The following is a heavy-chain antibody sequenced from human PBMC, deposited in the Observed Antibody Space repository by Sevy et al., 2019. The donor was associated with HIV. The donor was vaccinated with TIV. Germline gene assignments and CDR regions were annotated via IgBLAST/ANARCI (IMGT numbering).Heavy chain of an antibody. D-gene: IGHD3-3*01. CDR1: GFTFRNYA. J-gene: IGHJ6*02. CDR3: VKDPDYDFWRGDYGMDV. V-gene: IGHV3-64D*06. CDR2: ISSDGGGT. Sequence: GGSLRVSCSASGFTFRNYAMNWVRQAPGKGLKYVSAISSDGGGTYYADSVRGRFTISRDNSKNTLYLQMRSLRVEDTAVYYCVKDPDYDFWRGDYGMDVWGQGTTVTVSS.